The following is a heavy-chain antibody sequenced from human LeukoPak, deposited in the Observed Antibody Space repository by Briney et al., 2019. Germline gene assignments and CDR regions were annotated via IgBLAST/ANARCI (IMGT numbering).Heavy chain of an antibody. J-gene: IGHJ4*02. CDR3: AKDRRSNGD. CDR2: IKQDGSEK. V-gene: IGHV3-7*05. CDR1: GFTFSTYL. Sequence: GGSLRLSCAASGFTFSTYLMSWVRQAPGKGLEWVANIKQDGSEKYYVDSVKGRFTISRDNAQKSVYLQMNSLRAEDTAVYYCAKDRRSNGDWGQGTLVTVSS. D-gene: IGHD4-17*01.